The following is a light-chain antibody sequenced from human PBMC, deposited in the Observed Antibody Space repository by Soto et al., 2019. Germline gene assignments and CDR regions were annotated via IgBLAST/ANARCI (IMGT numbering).Light chain of an antibody. Sequence: EIVLTQSPGTLSLSPGERATLSCRASQSVSSSYLAWYQQKPGQAPRLLIYGASSRATGIPDRFSGSGSGTDFTLTISRLEPEDFAVYYCQQYGSSAPTVGGGTKVDIK. CDR2: GAS. CDR3: QQYGSSAPT. CDR1: QSVSSSY. J-gene: IGKJ4*01. V-gene: IGKV3-20*01.